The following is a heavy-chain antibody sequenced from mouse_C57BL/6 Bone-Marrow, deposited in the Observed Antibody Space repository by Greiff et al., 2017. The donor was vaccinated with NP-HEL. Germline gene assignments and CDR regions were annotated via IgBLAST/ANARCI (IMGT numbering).Heavy chain of an antibody. CDR3: TRCGGLRRAMDY. D-gene: IGHD2-4*01. V-gene: IGHV1-5*01. J-gene: IGHJ4*01. Sequence: VHVKQSGTVLARPGASVKMSCKTSGYTFTSYWMHWVKQRPGQGLEWIGAIYPGNSDTSYNQKFKGKAKLTAVTSASTAYMELSSLTNEDSAVYYCTRCGGLRRAMDYWGQGTSVTVSS. CDR1: GYTFTSYW. CDR2: IYPGNSDT.